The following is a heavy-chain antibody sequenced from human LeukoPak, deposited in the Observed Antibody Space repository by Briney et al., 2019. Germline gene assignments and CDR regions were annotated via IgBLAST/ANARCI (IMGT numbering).Heavy chain of an antibody. CDR3: ARGKGSGSYYNDCEY. Sequence: GGSLRLSCAASGFIFSSYGMQWVRQAPGKGLEWVAVISYDGSNKYYGDSVKGRFTISRDNSKNTLYLQMNSLRAEDTAVYYCARGKGSGSYYNDCEYWGQGTLVTVSS. CDR1: GFIFSSYG. D-gene: IGHD3-10*01. J-gene: IGHJ4*02. CDR2: ISYDGSNK. V-gene: IGHV3-30*03.